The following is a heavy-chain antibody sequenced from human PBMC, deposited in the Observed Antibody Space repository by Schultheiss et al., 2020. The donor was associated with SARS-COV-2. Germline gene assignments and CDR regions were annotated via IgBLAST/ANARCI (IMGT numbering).Heavy chain of an antibody. J-gene: IGHJ6*03. CDR2: ISGSGGST. D-gene: IGHD1-26*01. Sequence: GGSLRLSCAASGFTFSSYAMSWVRQAPGKGLEWVSAISGSGGSTYYADSVKGRFTISRDNSKNTLYLQMNSLRAEDTAVYYCAKASVGATSFDYYYYMDVWGKGTTVTVSS. CDR3: AKASVGATSFDYYYYMDV. V-gene: IGHV3-23*01. CDR1: GFTFSSYA.